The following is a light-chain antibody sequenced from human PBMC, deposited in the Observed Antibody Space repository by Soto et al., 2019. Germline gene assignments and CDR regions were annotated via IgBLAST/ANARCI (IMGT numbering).Light chain of an antibody. CDR2: EVF. CDR3: SSYTTINTLYV. Sequence: QSVLTQPASVSGSPGQSITIPCTGTNSDVGAYNYVSWYQHHPGKAPKLMIYEVFIRPSGVSSRFSGSKSGSTASLTISGLLAEDEADYYCSSYTTINTLYVFGTGTKLTVL. J-gene: IGLJ1*01. V-gene: IGLV2-14*01. CDR1: NSDVGAYNY.